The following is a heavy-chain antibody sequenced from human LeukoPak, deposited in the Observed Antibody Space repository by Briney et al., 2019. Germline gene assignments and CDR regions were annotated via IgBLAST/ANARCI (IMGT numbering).Heavy chain of an antibody. CDR1: GGSFSGYY. CDR2: INHSGST. J-gene: IGHJ4*02. Sequence: SETLSLTCAVYGGSFSGYYWSWIRQPPGKGLEWIGEINHSGSTNYNPSLKSRVTISVDTSKNQFSLKLSSVTAADTAVYYCATDRGSYFDYWGQGTLVTVSS. CDR3: ATDRGSYFDY. D-gene: IGHD3-16*01. V-gene: IGHV4-34*01.